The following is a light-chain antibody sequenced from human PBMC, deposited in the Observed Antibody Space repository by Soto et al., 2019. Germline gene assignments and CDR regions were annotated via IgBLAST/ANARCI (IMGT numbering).Light chain of an antibody. CDR2: IND. CDR1: SSNIGSNT. Sequence: QSVLTQPPSASGTPGQRVTMSCSGSSSNIGSNTVNWYQQLPGTAPKLLIYINDHRPSGVPDRFSGSKSGTSASLAISGLQSEDEADYYCAAWDDSLNGWVFGGGTKLTVL. CDR3: AAWDDSLNGWV. J-gene: IGLJ3*02. V-gene: IGLV1-44*01.